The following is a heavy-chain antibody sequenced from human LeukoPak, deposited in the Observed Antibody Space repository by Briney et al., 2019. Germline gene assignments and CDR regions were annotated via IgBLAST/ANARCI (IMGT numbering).Heavy chain of an antibody. CDR1: GGSISSYY. D-gene: IGHD1-14*01. CDR2: IYYSGST. V-gene: IGHV4-59*01. CDR3: ARGARRVYYYYGMDV. J-gene: IGHJ6*02. Sequence: SETLSLTCTVSGGSISSYYWSWIRQPPGQGLEWIGYIYYSGSTNYNPSLKSRVTISVDTSKNQFSLELSSVTAADTAVYYCARGARRVYYYYGMDVWGQGTTVTVSS.